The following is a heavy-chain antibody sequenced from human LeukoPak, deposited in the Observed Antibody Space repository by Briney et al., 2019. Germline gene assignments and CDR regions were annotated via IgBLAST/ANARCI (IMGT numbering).Heavy chain of an antibody. CDR1: GFTFEDYA. J-gene: IGHJ4*02. V-gene: IGHV3-9*01. CDR2: ISWNSGSI. Sequence: GGSLRLSCAASGFTFEDYAMHWVRQAPGKGLEWVSGISWNSGSIGYADSAKGRFTISRDNAKNSLYLQMNSLRAGDTALYYCAKDMDSSGTRLGGYWGQGTLVTVSS. CDR3: AKDMDSSGTRLGGY. D-gene: IGHD3-22*01.